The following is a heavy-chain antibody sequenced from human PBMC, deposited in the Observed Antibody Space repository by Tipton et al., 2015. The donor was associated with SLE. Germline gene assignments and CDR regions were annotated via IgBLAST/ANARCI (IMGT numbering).Heavy chain of an antibody. CDR1: GGSFSTYY. V-gene: IGHV4-34*01. J-gene: IGHJ4*02. CDR2: INHSGST. Sequence: TLSLTCAVYGGSFSTYYWSWIRQPPGKGLEWIGEINHSGSTNYNPSLKSRVTISVDTSKNQFSLKLSSVTAADTAVYYCARGDSNGYFAYWGQGTLVTVSS. D-gene: IGHD3-22*01. CDR3: ARGDSNGYFAY.